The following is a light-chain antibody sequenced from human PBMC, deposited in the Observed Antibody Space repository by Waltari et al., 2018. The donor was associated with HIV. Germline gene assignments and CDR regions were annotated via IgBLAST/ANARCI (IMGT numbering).Light chain of an antibody. Sequence: QSVLTQTPSLSGTPGQRVTISCSGGSSNIGSNTVTWYQQFPGTAPRLLISSNNQRPSGVPDRFSGSKSGTSASLVISELQSQDEADYHCAAWDDSLHGELFGGGTKLTVL. CDR2: SNN. J-gene: IGLJ2*01. V-gene: IGLV1-44*01. CDR1: SSNIGSNT. CDR3: AAWDDSLHGEL.